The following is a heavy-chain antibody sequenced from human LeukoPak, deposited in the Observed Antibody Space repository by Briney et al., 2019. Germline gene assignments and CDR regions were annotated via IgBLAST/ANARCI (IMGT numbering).Heavy chain of an antibody. D-gene: IGHD6-19*01. V-gene: IGHV3-30*02. CDR1: GFTFSSYG. J-gene: IGHJ5*02. CDR2: IRYDGSNK. Sequence: PGGSLRLSCAASGFTFSSYGMHWVRQAPGKGLEWVAFIRYDGSNKYYADSVKGRFTISRDNSKNTLYLQMNSLRAEDTAVYYCAKEPAEQWLANWFDPWGQGTLVTVSS. CDR3: AKEPAEQWLANWFDP.